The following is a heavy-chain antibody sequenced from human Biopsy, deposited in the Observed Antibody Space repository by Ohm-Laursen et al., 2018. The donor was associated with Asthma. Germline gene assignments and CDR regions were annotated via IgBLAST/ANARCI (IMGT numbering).Heavy chain of an antibody. CDR1: RFTYE. V-gene: IGHV3-30-3*01. J-gene: IGHJ4*02. CDR2: ISYEGSSI. Sequence: SLRLSCAASRFTYEMHWVRQAPGKGLGWVAFISYEGSSIYYADSVKGRFTISRDNSKNTLSLQMNSLTAEDTAVYYCAREGGAGTHIEDWGQGTLVTVSS. CDR3: AREGGAGTHIED. D-gene: IGHD6-19*01.